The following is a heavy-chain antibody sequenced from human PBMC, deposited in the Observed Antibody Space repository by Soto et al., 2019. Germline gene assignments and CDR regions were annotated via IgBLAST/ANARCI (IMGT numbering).Heavy chain of an antibody. D-gene: IGHD6-19*01. CDR3: ARAVAFYSSGLDWYFDL. CDR2: MNPNSGNT. CDR1: GSTFPSYD. V-gene: IGHV1-8*01. Sequence: ASVKVSCKASGSTFPSYDINWVRQATGQGLEWMGWMNPNSGNTGYAQKFQGRVTMTRNTSISTAYMELSSLRSEDTAVYYCARAVAFYSSGLDWYFDLWGRGPLVTVS. J-gene: IGHJ2*01.